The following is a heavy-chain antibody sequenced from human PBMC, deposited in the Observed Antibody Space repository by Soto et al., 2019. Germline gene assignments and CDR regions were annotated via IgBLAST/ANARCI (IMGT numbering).Heavy chain of an antibody. Sequence: EVQLLDSGGGLVQPGGSLGLSCAASGFTFNNYAMNWVRQAPGMGLEWVATISNTGGGTYYADSVKGRFTNSRDNSKNTLDLQMSSLRVEDTAVDYCAKDRLAGNFDYWGQGTEVPVSS. CDR2: ISNTGGGT. CDR3: AKDRLAGNFDY. J-gene: IGHJ4*02. V-gene: IGHV3-23*01. CDR1: GFTFNNYA.